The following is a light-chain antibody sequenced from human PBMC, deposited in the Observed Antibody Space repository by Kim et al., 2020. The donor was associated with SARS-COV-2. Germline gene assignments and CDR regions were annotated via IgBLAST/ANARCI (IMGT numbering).Light chain of an antibody. J-gene: IGKJ5*01. Sequence: ATINCKSSQSVLYSSNNKNYLAWYQQKPGQPPKLLIYWASTRESWVPDRFSGSGSGTDFTLTISSLQAEDVAVYYCQQYYSTPDTFGQGTRLEIK. CDR1: QSVLYSSNNKNY. CDR2: WAS. CDR3: QQYYSTPDT. V-gene: IGKV4-1*01.